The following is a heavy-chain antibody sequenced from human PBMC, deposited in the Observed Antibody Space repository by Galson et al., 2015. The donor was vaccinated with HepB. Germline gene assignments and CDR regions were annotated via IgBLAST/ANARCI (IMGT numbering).Heavy chain of an antibody. CDR3: AKDGIMVANNPYHFHY. J-gene: IGHJ4*02. D-gene: IGHD2-15*01. V-gene: IGHV3-23*01. Sequence: SLRLSCAASGFSFTSYAMTWVRQAPGKGLEWVSSITISGGNSYYTDSVKGRFTVSRDNSKNTLLLQLNSRRAEDTAMYFCAKDGIMVANNPYHFHYWGQGTLVTVSS. CDR2: ITISGGNS. CDR1: GFSFTSYA.